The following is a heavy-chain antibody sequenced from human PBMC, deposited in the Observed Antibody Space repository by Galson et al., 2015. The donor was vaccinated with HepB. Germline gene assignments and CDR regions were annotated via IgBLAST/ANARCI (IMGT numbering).Heavy chain of an antibody. CDR3: ARVLYCGGDCALLPNFDY. CDR2: IIPIFGTA. D-gene: IGHD2-21*01. Sequence: SVKVSCKASGYTFTSYAMNWVRQAPGQGLEWMGRIIPIFGTANYAQKFQGRVTITADESTSTAYMELSSLRSEDTAVYYCARVLYCGGDCALLPNFDYWGQGTLVTVSS. V-gene: IGHV1-69*13. CDR1: GYTFTSYA. J-gene: IGHJ4*02.